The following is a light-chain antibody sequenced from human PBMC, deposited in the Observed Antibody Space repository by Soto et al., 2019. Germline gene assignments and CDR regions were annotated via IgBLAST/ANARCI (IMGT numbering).Light chain of an antibody. CDR1: QSVSSTY. CDR3: QQDGSSPWT. Sequence: EIVLTQSPGTLSLSPGERATLSCRASQSVSSTYLAWYQQKPGQAPRLLIYGASSRAIGIPDRFSGSGSGTDFTLTISRLEPEDFAVYYCQQDGSSPWTFGQGTQVEIK. J-gene: IGKJ1*01. CDR2: GAS. V-gene: IGKV3-20*01.